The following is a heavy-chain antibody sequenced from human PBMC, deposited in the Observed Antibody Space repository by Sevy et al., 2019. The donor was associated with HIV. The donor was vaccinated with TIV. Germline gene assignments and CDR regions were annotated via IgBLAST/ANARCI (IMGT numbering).Heavy chain of an antibody. CDR1: GYAFTGYW. Sequence: ASVKVSCKTSGYAFTGYWIHWVRQAPGQGLEWMGRINPISGGTDDSHKFQGRVIMTRDTSISTAYLEVRRLTSDDTAVYYCARAQTDFWMGSMDVWGQGTTVTVSS. D-gene: IGHD3-3*01. J-gene: IGHJ6*02. CDR2: INPISGGT. V-gene: IGHV1-2*06. CDR3: ARAQTDFWMGSMDV.